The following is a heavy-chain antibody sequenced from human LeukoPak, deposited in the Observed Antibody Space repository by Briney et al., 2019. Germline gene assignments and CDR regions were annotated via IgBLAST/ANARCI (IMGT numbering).Heavy chain of an antibody. CDR2: IKQDGSEI. D-gene: IGHD3-22*01. J-gene: IGHJ4*02. CDR1: GFTFSDYY. CDR3: ARTNESRGRGY. Sequence: PGGSLRLSCAASGFTFSDYYMSWIRQAPGKGLEWVANIKQDGSEIYYVDSVRGRFTISRDNAKNSLYLQMNSLRAENTAVYYCARTNESRGRGYWGQGTLVTVSS. V-gene: IGHV3-7*01.